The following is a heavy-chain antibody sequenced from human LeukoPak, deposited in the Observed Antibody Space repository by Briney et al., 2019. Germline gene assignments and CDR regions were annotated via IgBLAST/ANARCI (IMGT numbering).Heavy chain of an antibody. J-gene: IGHJ4*02. Sequence: SETLSLTCTVSGGSISSYYWSWIRRPAGKGLEWIGHIYTSGNTNYNPSLKSRVTMSVDTSKNQFSLRLRSVTAADTAVYYCARYGYYFDSSGYYFWGQGTLVTVSS. CDR1: GGSISSYY. D-gene: IGHD3-22*01. CDR3: ARYGYYFDSSGYYF. CDR2: IYTSGNT. V-gene: IGHV4-4*07.